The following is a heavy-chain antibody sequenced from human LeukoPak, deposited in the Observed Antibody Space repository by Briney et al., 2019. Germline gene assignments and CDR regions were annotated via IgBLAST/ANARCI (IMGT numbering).Heavy chain of an antibody. D-gene: IGHD5-12*01. CDR3: AKDTVATINYYYGMDV. V-gene: IGHV3-9*01. J-gene: IGHJ6*02. Sequence: QPGGSLRLSCAASGFTFDDYAMHWVRQAPGKGLEWVSGISWNSGSIGYADSVKGRFTISRDNAKNSLYLQMNSLRAEDTALYYCAKDTVATINYYYGMDVWGQGTTVTVSS. CDR2: ISWNSGSI. CDR1: GFTFDDYA.